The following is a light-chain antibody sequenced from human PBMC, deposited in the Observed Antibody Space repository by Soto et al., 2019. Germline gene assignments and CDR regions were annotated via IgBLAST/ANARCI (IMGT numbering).Light chain of an antibody. CDR2: EVS. J-gene: IGLJ3*02. Sequence: QSALTQPASVSGSPGQSITISCTGTSSDVGGYNYVSWYQQYPGKAPKVMIYEVSNRPSGVSNRFSGSKSGNTASLTISGLQAEDEADYYCSSYTSSSTWVFGGGTKVNVL. CDR3: SSYTSSSTWV. CDR1: SSDVGGYNY. V-gene: IGLV2-14*01.